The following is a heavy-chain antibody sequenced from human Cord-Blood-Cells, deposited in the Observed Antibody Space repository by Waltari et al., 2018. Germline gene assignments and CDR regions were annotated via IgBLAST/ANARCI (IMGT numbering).Heavy chain of an antibody. CDR2: IYYSGST. J-gene: IGHJ3*02. D-gene: IGHD3-22*01. CDR3: ARVDSSGYYYFAFDI. V-gene: IGHV4-39*01. CDR1: GGSISSSSYY. Sequence: QLQLQESGPGLVKPSETLSLTCTVSGGSISSSSYYWGWIRQPPGKGLEWIGSIYYSGSTCSTPSRKIRVTISVDTSKNQFSLKLCSVTAADTAVYYCARVDSSGYYYFAFDIWGQGTMVTVSS.